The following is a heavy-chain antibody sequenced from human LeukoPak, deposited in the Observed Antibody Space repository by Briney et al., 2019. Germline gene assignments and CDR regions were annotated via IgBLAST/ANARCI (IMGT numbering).Heavy chain of an antibody. CDR3: AGTYYYDKGAFDI. Sequence: GGSLRLSCPASGFTFSSYAMSWVRQAPGKGLEWVSAISGSGGSTYYADSVKGRFTISRDNSKNTLYLQMNSLRAEDTAVYYCAGTYYYDKGAFDIWGQGTMVTVSS. CDR1: GFTFSSYA. V-gene: IGHV3-23*01. D-gene: IGHD3-22*01. J-gene: IGHJ3*02. CDR2: ISGSGGST.